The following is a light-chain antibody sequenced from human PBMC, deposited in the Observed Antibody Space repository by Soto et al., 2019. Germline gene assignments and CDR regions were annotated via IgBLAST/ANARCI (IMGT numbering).Light chain of an antibody. J-gene: IGLJ1*01. CDR3: SSYTSSSTLYV. V-gene: IGLV2-14*01. CDR2: DVS. Sequence: QSVLTQPASVSGSPGQSITISCTGTSRGVGGYNFVSWYQQHPGKAPKLMIYDVSNRPSGVSNRFSGSKSGNTASLTISGLQAEDEADYYCSSYTSSSTLYVFGTGTKVTVL. CDR1: SRGVGGYNF.